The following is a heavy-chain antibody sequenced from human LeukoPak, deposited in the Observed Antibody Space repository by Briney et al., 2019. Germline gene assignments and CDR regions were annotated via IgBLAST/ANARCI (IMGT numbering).Heavy chain of an antibody. CDR2: IYTSGST. Sequence: SETLSLTCTVSGGSIRSYYWSWIRQPAGKGLDWIGRIYTSGSTNYNPSLNSRVTVSVDTSKNQFSLQLTSVTAADTAVYYCARLTRYCSSTSCCDTFDIWGQGTMVTVSS. J-gene: IGHJ3*02. V-gene: IGHV4-4*07. CDR1: GGSIRSYY. CDR3: ARLTRYCSSTSCCDTFDI. D-gene: IGHD2-2*01.